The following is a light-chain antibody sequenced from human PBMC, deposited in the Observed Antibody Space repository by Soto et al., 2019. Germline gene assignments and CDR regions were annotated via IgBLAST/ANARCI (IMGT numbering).Light chain of an antibody. Sequence: DIVLTQSPGTLSLSTGERATLSCRASQSVGSVYLAWYQQKPGQAPRLLIHGASNRASGIPDRFSGSGSGTDFTLTISRLEPEDFAVYYCEQYSSLPRTFGQGANVDI. CDR1: QSVGSVY. V-gene: IGKV3-20*01. J-gene: IGKJ1*01. CDR2: GAS. CDR3: EQYSSLPRT.